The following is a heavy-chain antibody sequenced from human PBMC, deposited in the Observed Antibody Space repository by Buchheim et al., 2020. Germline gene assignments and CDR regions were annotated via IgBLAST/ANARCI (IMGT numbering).Heavy chain of an antibody. CDR1: GYPFTGYG. CDR2: ISAYNGNT. Sequence: QVQLVQSGAEVKKPGASVKVSCKASGYPFTGYGFTWVRQAPGQGLEWMGWISAYNGNTNYAQKFQGRLTMTTDQSTSKAYLELRSLRSDDTAVYYCARGLGSYGDYGHPLGYWGQGTL. CDR3: ARGLGSYGDYGHPLGY. V-gene: IGHV1-18*04. D-gene: IGHD4-17*01. J-gene: IGHJ4*02.